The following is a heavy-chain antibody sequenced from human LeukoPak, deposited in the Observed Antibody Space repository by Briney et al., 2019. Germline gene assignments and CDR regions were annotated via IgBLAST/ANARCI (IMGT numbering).Heavy chain of an antibody. J-gene: IGHJ4*02. CDR1: GVSISSGGYS. V-gene: IGHV4-30-2*01. Sequence: KTSETLSLTCAVYGVSISSGGYSWSWLGQPPGKGVELIGYIYHSGSTYYNPSLKSRVTISVDRSKNQFSLKLSSVTAADTAVYYCARGSYSSGWAGDYWGQGTLVTVSS. D-gene: IGHD6-19*01. CDR3: ARGSYSSGWAGDY. CDR2: IYHSGST.